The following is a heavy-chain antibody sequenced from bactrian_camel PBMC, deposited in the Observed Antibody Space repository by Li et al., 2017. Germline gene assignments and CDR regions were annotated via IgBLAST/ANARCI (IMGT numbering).Heavy chain of an antibody. D-gene: IGHD2*01. V-gene: IGHV3S31*01. CDR2: IYKGDDKA. Sequence: VQLVESGGGSVQAGGSLTLSCTYTYSRYCMGWFRQAPGKGREAVAVIYKGDDKAWYTASVKGRFTISQDNAKNMVYLQMNNLDPEDTAMYTCAAGQGFDPRYCSGGYFKSFDFNYWGQGTQVTVS. J-gene: IGHJ6*01. CDR1: YTYSRYC. CDR3: AAGQGFDPRYCSGGYFKSFDFNY.